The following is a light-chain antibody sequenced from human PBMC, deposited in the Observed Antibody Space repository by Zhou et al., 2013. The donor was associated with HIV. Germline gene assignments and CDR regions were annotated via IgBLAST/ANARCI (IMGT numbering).Light chain of an antibody. Sequence: DIQMTQSPSSLSASVGDRVTITCRASQIISSYLNWYQQKPGKAPKLLMYAASSLQSGVPSRFSGSGSGTDFTLTISSLQPEDFATYYCQQSFSTPVTFGQGTKLEIK. CDR2: AAS. V-gene: IGKV1-39*01. CDR3: QQSFSTPVT. J-gene: IGKJ2*01. CDR1: QIISSY.